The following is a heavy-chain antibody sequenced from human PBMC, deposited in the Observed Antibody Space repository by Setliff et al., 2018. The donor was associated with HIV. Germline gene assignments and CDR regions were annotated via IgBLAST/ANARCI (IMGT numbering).Heavy chain of an antibody. D-gene: IGHD6-19*01. J-gene: IGHJ6*03. Sequence: LSLTCTVSGGSISSGAYYWTWIRQHPGKGLEWIGYIYYSGITHYNPSLKSRVTISVDTSKNQFSLNLNSVTVADTAVYYCARGLAVAGKSYYYYYYMDVRGKGTTVTVSS. V-gene: IGHV4-31*03. CDR3: ARGLAVAGKSYYYYYYMDV. CDR1: GGSISSGAYY. CDR2: IYYSGIT.